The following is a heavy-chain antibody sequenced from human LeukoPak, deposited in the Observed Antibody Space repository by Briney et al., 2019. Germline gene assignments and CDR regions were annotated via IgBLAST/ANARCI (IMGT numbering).Heavy chain of an antibody. Sequence: PGGSLRLSCAPSGFTFSSYSMNWVRQAPGKGLEWVSSISSSSYIYYADSVKGRFTISRDNAKNSLYLQMNSLRAEDTAVYYCARDTYDILTGYYKWAFDIWGQGTMVTVSS. V-gene: IGHV3-21*06. CDR2: ISSSSYI. J-gene: IGHJ3*02. CDR3: ARDTYDILTGYYKWAFDI. D-gene: IGHD3-9*01. CDR1: GFTFSSYS.